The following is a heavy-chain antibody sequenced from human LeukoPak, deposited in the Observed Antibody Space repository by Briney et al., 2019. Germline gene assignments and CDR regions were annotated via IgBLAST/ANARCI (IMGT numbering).Heavy chain of an antibody. CDR3: AKAATLTGYQN. CDR2: MSASGGST. D-gene: IGHD3-9*01. Sequence: GGSLRLSCTASGLIFSSYAMSWVRQAPGKGLEWVSVMSASGGSTYYADSVKGRFTISRDNSKNTLYLQMNSLRAEDTAVYYCAKAATLTGYQNWGQGTLVTVSS. J-gene: IGHJ4*02. CDR1: GLIFSSYA. V-gene: IGHV3-23*01.